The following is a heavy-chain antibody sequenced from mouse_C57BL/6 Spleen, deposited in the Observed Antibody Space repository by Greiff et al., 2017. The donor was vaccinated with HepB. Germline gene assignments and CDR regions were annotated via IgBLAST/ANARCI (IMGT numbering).Heavy chain of an antibody. CDR3: ARRWDYFDY. CDR1: GYSITSGYY. D-gene: IGHD4-1*01. V-gene: IGHV3-6*01. Sequence: QLQESGPGLVKPSQSLSLTCSVTGYSITSGYYWNWIRQFPGNKLEWMGYISYDGSNNYNPSLKNRISITRDTSKNQFFLKLNSVTTEDTATYYCARRWDYFDYWGQGTTLTVSS. J-gene: IGHJ2*01. CDR2: ISYDGSN.